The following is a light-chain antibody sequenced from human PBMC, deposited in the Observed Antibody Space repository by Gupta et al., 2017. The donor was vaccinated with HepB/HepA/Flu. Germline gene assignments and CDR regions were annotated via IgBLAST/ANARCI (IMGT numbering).Light chain of an antibody. CDR1: QSVTVN. CDR3: QQYDNWLKT. V-gene: IGKV3-15*01. Sequence: EIVMTQSPATLSVSPGERATLSCRASQSVTVNVAWFQPKPGQAPRLLIQGASTRAIDIPARFSGSGSGTEFTLTISSLQSEDSAVYFCQQYDNWLKTFGQGTKVEVK. J-gene: IGKJ1*01. CDR2: GAS.